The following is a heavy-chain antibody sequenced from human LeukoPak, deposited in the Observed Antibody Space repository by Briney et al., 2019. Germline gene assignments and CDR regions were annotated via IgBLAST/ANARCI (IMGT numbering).Heavy chain of an antibody. CDR2: ISSSSSYI. CDR3: ARWATVTTAAWVWYFDL. D-gene: IGHD4-17*01. CDR1: GFTFSSYS. J-gene: IGHJ2*01. V-gene: IGHV3-21*01. Sequence: GGSLRLSCAASGFTFSSYSMNWVRQAPGKGLEWVSSISSSSSYIYYADSVKGRFTISRDNAKNSLYLQMNSLRAEDTAVYYCARWATVTTAAWVWYFDLWGRGTLVTVSS.